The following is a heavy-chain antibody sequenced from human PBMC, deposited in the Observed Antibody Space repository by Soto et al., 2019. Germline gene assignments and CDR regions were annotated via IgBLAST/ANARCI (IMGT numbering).Heavy chain of an antibody. CDR2: IFPGDSDT. CDR3: ARGGIIGTQPDY. Sequence: LKISCQGSGYNFGAYCIGWVRQMPGKGLEWMGIIFPGDSDTRYRPSFQGQVTISVDTSINTAYLQWSSLKASETAIYFCARGGIIGTQPDYWGNRTPVTVPQ. J-gene: IGHJ4*01. CDR1: GYNFGAYC. D-gene: IGHD1-7*01. V-gene: IGHV5-51*01.